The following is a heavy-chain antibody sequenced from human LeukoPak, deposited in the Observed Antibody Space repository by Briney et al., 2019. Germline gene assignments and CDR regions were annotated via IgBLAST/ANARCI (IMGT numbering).Heavy chain of an antibody. V-gene: IGHV1-69*13. D-gene: IGHD5-18*01. Sequence: SVKVSCKASGGTFSSYAISWVRQAPGQGLEWMGGIIPIFGTANYAQKFQGRVTITADESTSTAYMELSSLRSEDTAVYYCARGDTAMVTCFDYWGQGTLVTVSS. CDR2: IIPIFGTA. CDR3: ARGDTAMVTCFDY. CDR1: GGTFSSYA. J-gene: IGHJ4*02.